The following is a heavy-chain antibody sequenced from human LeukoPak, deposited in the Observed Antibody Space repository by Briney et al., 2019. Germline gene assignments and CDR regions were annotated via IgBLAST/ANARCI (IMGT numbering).Heavy chain of an antibody. D-gene: IGHD3-3*01. CDR3: ARDFWATNYYYGMDV. CDR1: GFIFRNYA. Sequence: GGSLRLSCAGSGFIFRNYAMAWVRQAPGKGLECVSAISDSGDSVRHADSVQGRFIISRDNSKSTLYLQMDNLRAEDTALYYCARDFWATNYYYGMDVWGQGTTVTVSS. CDR2: ISDSGDSV. V-gene: IGHV3-23*01. J-gene: IGHJ6*02.